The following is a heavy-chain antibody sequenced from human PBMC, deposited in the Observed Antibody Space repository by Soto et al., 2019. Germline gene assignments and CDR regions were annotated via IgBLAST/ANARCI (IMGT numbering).Heavy chain of an antibody. J-gene: IGHJ6*02. CDR3: ARTLAAAAYYYYYGMDV. CDR1: GFTFSSYT. V-gene: IGHV3-48*02. CDR2: ITSSSSTI. Sequence: PGESLKISCAASGFTFSSYTMNWVRQAPGKGLEWVSYITSSSSTIYYADSVKGRFTISRDNAKNSLYLQMNSLRDEDTAVYYCARTLAAAAYYYYYGMDVWGQGTTVTVSS. D-gene: IGHD6-13*01.